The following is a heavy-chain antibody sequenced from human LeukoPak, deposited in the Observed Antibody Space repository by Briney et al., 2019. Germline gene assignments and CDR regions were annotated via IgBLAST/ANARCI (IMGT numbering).Heavy chain of an antibody. CDR3: ARDTDIVATGRAFDI. CDR2: ISSSGSTI. D-gene: IGHD5-12*01. J-gene: IGHJ3*02. Sequence: PGGSLRLPCAASGFTFSSYEMNWVRQAPGKGLEWVSYISSSGSTIYYADSVKGRFTISRDNAKNSLYLQMNSLRAEDTAVYYCARDTDIVATGRAFDIWGQGTMVTVSS. V-gene: IGHV3-48*03. CDR1: GFTFSSYE.